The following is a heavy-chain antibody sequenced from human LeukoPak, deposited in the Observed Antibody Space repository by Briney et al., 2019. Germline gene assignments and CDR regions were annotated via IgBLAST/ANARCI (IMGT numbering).Heavy chain of an antibody. Sequence: GGSLRLSCEASGFTFSDYYMSWIRQAPGKGLEWVSYISRSGNNMYYEDSVKGRFSISRDNAKNSLYLQIDSLRAEDTAVYYCATRVLRDCWGQGTLVVVSS. CDR2: ISRSGNNM. CDR3: ATRVLRDC. CDR1: GFTFSDYY. V-gene: IGHV3-11*01. J-gene: IGHJ4*02. D-gene: IGHD2-15*01.